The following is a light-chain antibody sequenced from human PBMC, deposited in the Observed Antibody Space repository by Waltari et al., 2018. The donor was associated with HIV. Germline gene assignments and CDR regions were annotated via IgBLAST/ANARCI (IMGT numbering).Light chain of an antibody. V-gene: IGLV1-47*01. J-gene: IGLJ2*01. Sequence: QSVLTQPPSASGTPGQRISISCFGSSSNIGRHYVYWYQQLPGTAPNLLIYRNNQRPSGVPDRFSGSKSGTSASLAISGLRSEDEADYYCATWDDSLRGVVFGGGAKLTVL. CDR2: RNN. CDR1: SSNIGRHY. CDR3: ATWDDSLRGVV.